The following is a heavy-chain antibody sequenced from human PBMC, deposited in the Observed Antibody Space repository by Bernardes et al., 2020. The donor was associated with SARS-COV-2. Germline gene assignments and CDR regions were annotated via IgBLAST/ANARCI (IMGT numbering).Heavy chain of an antibody. V-gene: IGHV3-48*04. Sequence: GGSLRLSCAASGFTFSSYSMNWVRQVPGKGPEWVSYTRSSSSTIYYADSVKGRFTISRDNAKNSLYLQMNSLRGEDTAVYYCARDQGYCSSTSCLGHYYYYYYMDVWGKGTTVTVSS. D-gene: IGHD2-2*01. CDR1: GFTFSSYS. CDR3: ARDQGYCSSTSCLGHYYYYYYMDV. J-gene: IGHJ6*03. CDR2: TRSSSSTI.